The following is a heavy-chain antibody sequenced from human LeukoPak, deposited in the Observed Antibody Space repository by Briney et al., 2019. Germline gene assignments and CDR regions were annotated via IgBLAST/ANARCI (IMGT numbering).Heavy chain of an antibody. D-gene: IGHD2-2*01. V-gene: IGHV1-18*01. CDR1: GGTLSSYA. Sequence: ASVKVSCKASGGTLSSYAISWVRQAPGQGLEWMGWISAYNGNTNYAQKLQGRVTMTTDTSTSTAYMELRSLRSDDTAVYYCARDLPLVGYCSSTSCLRDDYWGQGTLVTVSS. J-gene: IGHJ4*02. CDR2: ISAYNGNT. CDR3: ARDLPLVGYCSSTSCLRDDY.